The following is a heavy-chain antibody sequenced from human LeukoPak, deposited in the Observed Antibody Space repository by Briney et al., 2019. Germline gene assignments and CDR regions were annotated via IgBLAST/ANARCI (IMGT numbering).Heavy chain of an antibody. CDR2: ISYDGSNE. CDR1: GFSFSTYA. D-gene: IGHD2-8*01. CDR3: ARDMLDPAARNPFYFDY. Sequence: PGGSLRLSCAASGFSFSTYAMHWVRQAPGKGLEWVAVISYDGSNEYYADSVKGRFTISRDNSKNTLYLQMNSLRAEDTAVYYCARDMLDPAARNPFYFDYWGQGSLVTVSS. J-gene: IGHJ4*02. V-gene: IGHV3-30-3*01.